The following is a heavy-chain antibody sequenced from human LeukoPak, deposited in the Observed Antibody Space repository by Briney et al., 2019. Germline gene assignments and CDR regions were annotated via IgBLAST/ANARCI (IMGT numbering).Heavy chain of an antibody. D-gene: IGHD2-2*01. CDR1: GYTFTGYY. CDR3: ARDPRYCSSTSCRPWNWFDP. J-gene: IGHJ5*02. Sequence: ASVKVSCKASGYTFTGYYMHWVRQAPGQGLEWMGWINPNSGGTNYAQKFQGRVTMTRATSISTAYMELSRLRSDDTAVYYCARDPRYCSSTSCRPWNWFDPWGQGTLVTVSS. CDR2: INPNSGGT. V-gene: IGHV1-2*02.